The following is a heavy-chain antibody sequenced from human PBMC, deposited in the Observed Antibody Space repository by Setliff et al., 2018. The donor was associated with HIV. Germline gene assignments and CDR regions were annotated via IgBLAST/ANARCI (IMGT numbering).Heavy chain of an antibody. CDR2: IIPIFGTT. D-gene: IGHD3-22*01. CDR1: GGTFSSFG. CDR3: ARVSYYDSSGYYDYWYFDL. Sequence: SVKVSCKTSGGTFSSFGISWVRQAPGQGLEWMGRIIPIFGTTNHAQKFQGRVTITADKSTSTAYMELSSLRSEDTAVYYCARVSYYDSSGYYDYWYFDLWGRGTLVT. V-gene: IGHV1-69*06. J-gene: IGHJ2*01.